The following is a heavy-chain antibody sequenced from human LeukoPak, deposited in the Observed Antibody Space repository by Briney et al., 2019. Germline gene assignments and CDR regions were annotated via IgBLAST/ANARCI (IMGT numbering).Heavy chain of an antibody. CDR2: IYYSGST. V-gene: IGHV4-31*03. Sequence: PSETLSLTCTVSGGSISSGGYYWSWIRQHPGKGLEWIGYIYYSGSTYYNPSLKSRVTISVDRSKNQFSLKLSSVTAADTAVYYCARAQTQGYFYYYYMDVWGKGTTVTVSS. CDR3: ARAQTQGYFYYYYMDV. CDR1: GGSISSGGYY. J-gene: IGHJ6*03.